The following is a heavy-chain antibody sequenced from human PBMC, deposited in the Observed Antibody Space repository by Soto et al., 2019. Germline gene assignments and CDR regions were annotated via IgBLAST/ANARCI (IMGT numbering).Heavy chain of an antibody. V-gene: IGHV1-46*03. Sequence: GASVKVSCKASGYTFTSYYMHWVRQAPGQGLEWMGIINPSGGSTSYAQKFQGRVTMTRDTSTSTVYMELSSLRSEDTAVYYCARDRGSGSGGVYYYYGMDVWGQGTTVTVSS. CDR2: INPSGGST. CDR1: GYTFTSYY. D-gene: IGHD3-10*01. J-gene: IGHJ6*02. CDR3: ARDRGSGSGGVYYYYGMDV.